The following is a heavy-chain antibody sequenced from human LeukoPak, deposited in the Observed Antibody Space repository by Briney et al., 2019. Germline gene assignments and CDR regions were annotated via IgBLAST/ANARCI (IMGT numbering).Heavy chain of an antibody. V-gene: IGHV4-59*08. Sequence: SETLSLTCTVSGGSMSTYYWSWIRQPPGKGLEWIGYIYYSGSTNYNPSLKSRVTISVDTSKNQFSLKLSSVTAADTAVYYCARLLGDGYNFNYFDYWGQGTLVTVSS. CDR1: GGSMSTYY. D-gene: IGHD5-24*01. CDR3: ARLLGDGYNFNYFDY. CDR2: IYYSGST. J-gene: IGHJ4*02.